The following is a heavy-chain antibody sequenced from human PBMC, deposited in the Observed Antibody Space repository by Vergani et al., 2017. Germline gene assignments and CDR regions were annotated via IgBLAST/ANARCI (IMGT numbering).Heavy chain of an antibody. Sequence: EVQLLESGGGLVQPGGSLRLSCAASGFTFSSYAMSWVRQAPGKGLEWVSYISSSSSYTNYADSVKGRFTISRDNAKNSLYLQMNSLRAEDTAVYYCARAGASSPYYFDYWGQGTLVTVSS. CDR3: ARAGASSPYYFDY. J-gene: IGHJ4*02. CDR2: ISSSSSYT. CDR1: GFTFSSYA. D-gene: IGHD6-19*01. V-gene: IGHV3-48*04.